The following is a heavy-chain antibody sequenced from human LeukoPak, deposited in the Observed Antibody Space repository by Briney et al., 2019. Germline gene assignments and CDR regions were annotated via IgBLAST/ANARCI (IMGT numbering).Heavy chain of an antibody. CDR1: GGSISSSDYY. V-gene: IGHV4-61*05. CDR3: ARLARDWFDP. CDR2: IYYSGST. Sequence: TSETLSLTCTVSGGSISSSDYYWSWIRQPPGKGLEWIGYIYYSGSTNYNPSLKSRVTISVDTSKNQFSLKLSSVTAADTAVYYCARLARDWFDPWGQGTLVTVSS. J-gene: IGHJ5*02.